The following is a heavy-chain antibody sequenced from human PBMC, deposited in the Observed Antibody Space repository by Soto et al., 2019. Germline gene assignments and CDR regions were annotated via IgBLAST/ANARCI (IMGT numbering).Heavy chain of an antibody. CDR1: GGSISSSSYC. Sequence: PSETLSLTCTVSGGSISSSSYCWSWFRQPPGKGLEWIGSIYYSGSTYYNPSLKSRVTISVDTSKNQFSLKLSSVTAADTAVYYCARHRYYGSGSFDIWGQGTMVTVSS. V-gene: IGHV4-39*01. D-gene: IGHD3-10*01. CDR2: IYYSGST. CDR3: ARHRYYGSGSFDI. J-gene: IGHJ3*02.